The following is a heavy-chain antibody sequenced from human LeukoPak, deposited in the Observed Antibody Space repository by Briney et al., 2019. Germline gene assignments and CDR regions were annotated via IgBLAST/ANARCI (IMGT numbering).Heavy chain of an antibody. Sequence: GGSLRLSCAASGFTFSSYAMSRVRQAPGKGLEWVSAISGSGGSTYYADSVKGRFTISRDNSKNTLHLQMNSLRAEDTAVYYCAKDDTMIVVRGAFDIWGQGTMVTVSS. D-gene: IGHD3-22*01. J-gene: IGHJ3*02. CDR2: ISGSGGST. V-gene: IGHV3-23*01. CDR1: GFTFSSYA. CDR3: AKDDTMIVVRGAFDI.